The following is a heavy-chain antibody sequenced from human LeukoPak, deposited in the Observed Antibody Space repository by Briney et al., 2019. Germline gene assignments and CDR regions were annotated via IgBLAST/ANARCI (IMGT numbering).Heavy chain of an antibody. D-gene: IGHD6-13*01. CDR2: ISGGGTTT. CDR3: AKELVAAAGLYFDY. Sequence: GGSLRLSCASSGFMFTSYAMSWVRQAPGKGLEWVAAISGGGTTTYYADSVKGRFTISRDTSKKTLYLEVNSLKAEDTAIYYCAKELVAAAGLYFDYWGQGTLVTVSS. J-gene: IGHJ4*02. CDR1: GFMFTSYA. V-gene: IGHV3-23*01.